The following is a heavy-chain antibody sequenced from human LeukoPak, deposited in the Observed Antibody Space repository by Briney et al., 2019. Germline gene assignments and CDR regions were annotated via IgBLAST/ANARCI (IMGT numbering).Heavy chain of an antibody. J-gene: IGHJ6*02. Sequence: PGRSLRLSCAASGFIFRSYAMHWVRQAPGKGLEWVAVISLDGSNEYYADSVKGRFTISRDNSKNTLDLQMSRLRVEDTAVYYCARGGGYYTNDMAVWGQGTTVAVSS. CDR3: ARGGGYYTNDMAV. V-gene: IGHV3-30-3*01. CDR1: GFIFRSYA. CDR2: ISLDGSNE. D-gene: IGHD3-22*01.